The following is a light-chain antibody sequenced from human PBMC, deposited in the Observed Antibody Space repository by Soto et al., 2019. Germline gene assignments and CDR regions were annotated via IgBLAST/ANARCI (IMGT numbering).Light chain of an antibody. CDR3: AAWDDSLGGVV. V-gene: IGLV1-47*01. J-gene: IGLJ2*01. CDR2: RND. CDR1: SSNIGSNY. Sequence: QSVLTQPPSASGTPGQRVTISCSGSSSNIGSNYVYWYHQLPGTAPKLLIYRNDQRPSGVPDRFSGSKSGTAASLAIGGLRSEDETDYYCAAWDDSLGGVVFGGGTKLTV.